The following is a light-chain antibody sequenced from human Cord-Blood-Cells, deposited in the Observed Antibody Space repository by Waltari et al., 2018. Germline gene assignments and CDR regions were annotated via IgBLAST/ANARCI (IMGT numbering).Light chain of an antibody. Sequence: DIQLTQSPSTLSASVGDRVTITCRASQSISSWLAWYQQKPGKAPKLLIYKASSLESGVPSRFSGSGSWTEFTLTISSLQPDDFATYYCQQYNSYSYSFGQGTKLKIK. V-gene: IGKV1-5*03. J-gene: IGKJ2*03. CDR3: QQYNSYSYS. CDR2: KAS. CDR1: QSISSW.